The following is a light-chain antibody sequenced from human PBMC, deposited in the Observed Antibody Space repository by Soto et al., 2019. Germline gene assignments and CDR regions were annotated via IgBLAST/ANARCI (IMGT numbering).Light chain of an antibody. CDR3: QQYGSSPYT. J-gene: IGKJ2*01. V-gene: IGKV3-20*01. CDR1: QSVTSDD. CDR2: GAS. Sequence: IVLTQSPGTLSLSPGERATLSCRASQSVTSDDLAWYQQKPGQPARLLIYGASKRATAIADRFSGSWSAPDFTLTTRRLDPEDLAVYYCQQYGSSPYTFGHGTRL.